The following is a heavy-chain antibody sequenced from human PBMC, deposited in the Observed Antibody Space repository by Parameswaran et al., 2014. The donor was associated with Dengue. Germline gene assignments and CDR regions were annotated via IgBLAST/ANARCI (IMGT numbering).Heavy chain of an antibody. J-gene: IGHJ4*02. D-gene: IGHD1-26*01. CDR3: ASSDSGSYSGY. Sequence: WVRQAPGQGLEWMGRINPNSGGTNYAQKFQGRVTMTRDTSISTAYMELSRLRSDDTAVYYCASSDSGSYSGYWGQGTLVTVSS. CDR2: INPNSGGT. V-gene: IGHV1-2*06.